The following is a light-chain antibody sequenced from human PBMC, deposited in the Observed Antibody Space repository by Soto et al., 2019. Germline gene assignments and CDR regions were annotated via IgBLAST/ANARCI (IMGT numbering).Light chain of an antibody. CDR2: SAS. CDR3: QQSYSAPLT. CDR1: QSISDF. Sequence: DIQMTQSPSSLSASVGDRVTISCRASQSISDFLLWYQQRPGEAPKVLIYSASRLQSGAPSRFSCSGSGADFTLTISSLQPEDVATYYCQQSYSAPLTFGGGTNVEIK. J-gene: IGKJ4*01. V-gene: IGKV1-39*01.